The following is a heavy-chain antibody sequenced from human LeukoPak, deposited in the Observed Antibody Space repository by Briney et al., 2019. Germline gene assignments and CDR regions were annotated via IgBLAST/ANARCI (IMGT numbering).Heavy chain of an antibody. J-gene: IGHJ6*03. CDR1: GFTFSSYA. Sequence: GGSLRLSCAASGFTFSSYAMSWFRQAPGKGLEWVSTITGSGDSTYYADSVKGRFTISRDNSKNTLYLQMNSLRAEDTAVYYCAKGASSSRQYYMDVWGKGTTVTVSS. V-gene: IGHV3-23*01. CDR2: ITGSGDST. D-gene: IGHD6-6*01. CDR3: AKGASSSRQYYMDV.